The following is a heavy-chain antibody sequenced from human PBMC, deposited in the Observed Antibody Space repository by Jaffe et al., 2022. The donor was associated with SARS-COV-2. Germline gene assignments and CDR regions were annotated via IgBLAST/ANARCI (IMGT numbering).Heavy chain of an antibody. CDR2: ISGVGDRT. V-gene: IGHV3-23*04. Sequence: EVQLVESGGGLVQPGGSLRLSCAASGFSFNSYVMSWVRQAPGEGLEWVSAISGVGDRTYNADSVKGRFTISRDNSKNTLYLQMNSLRAEDTAVYYCAKDYYYDSSGYYYPAFDIWGQGTMVTVSS. CDR3: AKDYYYDSSGYYYPAFDI. D-gene: IGHD3-22*01. CDR1: GFSFNSYV. J-gene: IGHJ3*02.